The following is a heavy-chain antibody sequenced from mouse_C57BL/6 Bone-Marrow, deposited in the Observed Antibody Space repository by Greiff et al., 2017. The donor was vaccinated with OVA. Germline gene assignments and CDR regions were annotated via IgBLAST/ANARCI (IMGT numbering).Heavy chain of an antibody. V-gene: IGHV1-26*01. CDR2: INPNNGGT. CDR3: ARRGYYGSRYWYFDV. J-gene: IGHJ1*03. D-gene: IGHD1-1*01. Sequence: VQLQQSGPELVKPGASVKISCKASGYTFTDYYMNWVKQSHGKSLEWIGDINPNNGGTSYNQKFKGKATLTVDKSSSTAYMELRSLTSEDSAVYYCARRGYYGSRYWYFDVWGTGTTVTVSS. CDR1: GYTFTDYY.